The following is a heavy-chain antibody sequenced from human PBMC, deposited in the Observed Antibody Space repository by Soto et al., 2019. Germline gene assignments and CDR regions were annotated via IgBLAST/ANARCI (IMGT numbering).Heavy chain of an antibody. Sequence: SHTLSLTCAISGVSVSSKSAAWNLIRQSPSRGLEWLGRTYYRSRWYNEYAVSVKSRITINPDTSKNQFSLQLNSVTPEDTAVYYCARTKSVFEYWGQGTQVTVSS. J-gene: IGHJ4*02. V-gene: IGHV6-1*01. CDR3: ARTKSVFEY. CDR1: GVSVSSKSAA. CDR2: TYYRSRWYN.